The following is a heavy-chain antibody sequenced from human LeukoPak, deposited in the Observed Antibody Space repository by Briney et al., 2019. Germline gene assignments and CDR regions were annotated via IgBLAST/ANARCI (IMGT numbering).Heavy chain of an antibody. Sequence: GGSLRLSCAASGFTFSTYTMNWVRQAPGKGLEWVSSISSSSTYIYYADSVKGRFTISRDNAKNSLYLQMDSLRAEDTAVYYCARELVYDILTGYYKSNDAFDIWGQGTMVTVSS. D-gene: IGHD3-9*01. CDR3: ARELVYDILTGYYKSNDAFDI. J-gene: IGHJ3*02. CDR1: GFTFSTYT. CDR2: ISSSSTYI. V-gene: IGHV3-21*01.